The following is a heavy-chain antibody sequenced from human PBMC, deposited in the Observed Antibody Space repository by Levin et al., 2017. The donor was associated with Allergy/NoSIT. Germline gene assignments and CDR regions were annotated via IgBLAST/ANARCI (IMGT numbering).Heavy chain of an antibody. J-gene: IGHJ6*02. Sequence: SQTLSLTCTVSGGSISSSSYYWGWIRQPPGKGLEWIGNIYYSGSTYYNPSLRSRVSISVDTSKHQFSLKVSSVTAADTAVYYCARDEMVHEIQYYYGIDVWGQGTTVTVSS. CDR1: GGSISSSSYY. CDR3: ARDEMVHEIQYYYGIDV. V-gene: IGHV4-39*07. CDR2: IYYSGST. D-gene: IGHD2-8*01.